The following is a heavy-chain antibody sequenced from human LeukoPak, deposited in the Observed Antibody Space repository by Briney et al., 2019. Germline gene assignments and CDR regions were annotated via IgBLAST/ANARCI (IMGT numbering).Heavy chain of an antibody. D-gene: IGHD3-22*01. V-gene: IGHV3-21*01. CDR3: AKDRGFDYYDSSGYYLDY. J-gene: IGHJ4*02. Sequence: GGSLRLSCAASGFTFSSHNMNWVRQAPGKGLEWVSSISVCGNYIFYADSVKGRFTISRDSAKNSLSLQMNSLRAEDTAVYYCAKDRGFDYYDSSGYYLDYWGQGTVLSVSS. CDR2: ISVCGNYI. CDR1: GFTFSSHN.